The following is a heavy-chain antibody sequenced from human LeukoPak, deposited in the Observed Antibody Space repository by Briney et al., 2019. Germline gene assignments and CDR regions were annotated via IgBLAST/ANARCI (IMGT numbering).Heavy chain of an antibody. CDR2: IYHSGST. J-gene: IGHJ4*02. Sequence: PSQTLSLTCVVSGGSISSGGYSWSWIRQPPGKGLEWIGYIYHSGSTYYNPSLKSRVTISVDRSKNQFSLKLSSVTAADTAVYYCASLSRGYWGQGTLVTVSS. CDR1: GGSISSGGYS. V-gene: IGHV4-30-2*01. CDR3: ASLSRGY.